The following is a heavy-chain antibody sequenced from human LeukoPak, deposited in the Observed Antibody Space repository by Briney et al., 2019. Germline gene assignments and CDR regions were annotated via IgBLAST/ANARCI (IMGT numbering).Heavy chain of an antibody. CDR2: VNPNSGNT. CDR1: GYTFTSYD. J-gene: IGHJ6*02. V-gene: IGHV1-8*01. Sequence: ASVKVSCKASGYTFTSYDINWVRQATGQGLEWMGWVNPNSGNTGYAQKFQGRDTMTRNTSISTAYMELSSLRSEDTAVYYCARGPETTVVRDYYYYGMDVWGQGTTVTVSS. CDR3: ARGPETTVVRDYYYYGMDV. D-gene: IGHD4-23*01.